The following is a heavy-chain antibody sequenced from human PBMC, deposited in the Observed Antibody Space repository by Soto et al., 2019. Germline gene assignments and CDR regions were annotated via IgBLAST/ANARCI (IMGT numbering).Heavy chain of an antibody. CDR1: GFTFSSYS. CDR3: ARDTPTYYDILTGYYLDY. J-gene: IGHJ4*02. D-gene: IGHD3-9*01. CDR2: ISSSSSTI. V-gene: IGHV3-48*02. Sequence: GGSLRLSCAASGFTFSSYSMNWVRQAPGKGLEWVSYISSSSSTIYYADSVKGRFTISRDNAKNSLYLQMNSLRDEDTAVYYCARDTPTYYDILTGYYLDYWGQGTLVTVSS.